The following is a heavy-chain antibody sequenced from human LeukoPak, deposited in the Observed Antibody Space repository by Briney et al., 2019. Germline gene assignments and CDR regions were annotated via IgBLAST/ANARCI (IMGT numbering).Heavy chain of an antibody. CDR1: GGSFSDYY. D-gene: IGHD3-10*01. V-gene: IGHV4-59*01. CDR2: IYYSGST. Sequence: PSETLSLTCAVYGGSFSDYYWSWIRQPPGKGLEWIGYIYYSGSTNYNPSLKSRVTISVDTSKNQFSLKLSSVTAADTAVYYCARDDSGIDAFDIWGQGTMVTVSS. CDR3: ARDDSGIDAFDI. J-gene: IGHJ3*02.